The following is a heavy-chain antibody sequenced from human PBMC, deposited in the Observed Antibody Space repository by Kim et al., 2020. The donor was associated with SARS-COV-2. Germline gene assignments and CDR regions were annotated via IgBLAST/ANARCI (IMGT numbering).Heavy chain of an antibody. CDR1: GGSISSSSYY. CDR3: ARELPIVRVDY. V-gene: IGHV4-39*07. CDR2: IYYSGST. J-gene: IGHJ4*02. D-gene: IGHD3-10*01. Sequence: SETLSLTCTVSGGSISSSSYYWGWIRQPPGKGLEWIGSIYYSGSTYYNPSLKSRVTISVDTSKNQFSLKLSSVTAADTAVYYCARELPIVRVDYWGQGTLVTVSS.